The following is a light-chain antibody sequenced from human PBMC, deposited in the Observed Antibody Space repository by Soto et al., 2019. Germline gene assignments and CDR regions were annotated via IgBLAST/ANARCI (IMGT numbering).Light chain of an antibody. Sequence: DIQMTQSPSTLYASVGDRVTITCRASQSISRCLAWYQQKPGKAPQLLIYDASSLNSGVPSRFSGSGSGTEFTLIISSLQPDDFATYYCQQYNSYSPVFGQGTKVEIK. CDR1: QSISRC. CDR2: DAS. V-gene: IGKV1-5*01. J-gene: IGKJ1*01. CDR3: QQYNSYSPV.